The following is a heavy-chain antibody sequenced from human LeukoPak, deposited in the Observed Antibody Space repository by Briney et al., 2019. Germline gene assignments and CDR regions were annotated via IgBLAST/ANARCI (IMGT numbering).Heavy chain of an antibody. D-gene: IGHD3-10*01. CDR2: ISYSGST. V-gene: IGHV4-31*03. CDR1: GGSISSGGYF. J-gene: IGHJ4*02. Sequence: PSETLSLTCTVSGGSISSGGYFWTWIRQHPGKGLEWIGYISYSGSTSYNSALKSRVSISADTSENQFSLKLNSVTAADTAVYYCARLDRWFGIDYWGQGTLVTVSS. CDR3: ARLDRWFGIDY.